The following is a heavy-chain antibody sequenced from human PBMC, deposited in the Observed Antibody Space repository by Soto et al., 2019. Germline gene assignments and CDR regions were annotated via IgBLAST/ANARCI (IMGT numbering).Heavy chain of an antibody. Sequence: KVSCKASGYSFTANSMHWVRRAPGQGLEWMGIIYPGDSDTRYSPSFQGQVTISADKSISTAYLQWSSLKASDTAMYYCARYLGVEMATIRGWFDPWGQGTLVTVSS. D-gene: IGHD5-12*01. V-gene: IGHV5-51*01. J-gene: IGHJ5*02. CDR3: ARYLGVEMATIRGWFDP. CDR1: GYSFTANS. CDR2: IYPGDSDT.